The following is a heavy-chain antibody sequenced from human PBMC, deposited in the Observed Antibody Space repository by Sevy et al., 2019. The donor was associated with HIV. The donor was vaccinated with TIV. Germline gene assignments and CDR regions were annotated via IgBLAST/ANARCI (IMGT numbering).Heavy chain of an antibody. CDR2: IIPIFGTA. CDR1: GGTFSSYA. J-gene: IGHJ1*01. D-gene: IGHD6-19*01. CDR3: ARDKVSIAVAGTRIGDEYFQH. Sequence: ASVKVSCKASGGTFSSYAISWVRQAPGQGLEWMGGIIPIFGTANYAQKFQGRVTITADESTSTTYMELGSLRSEDTAVYYCARDKVSIAVAGTRIGDEYFQHWGQGTLVTVSS. V-gene: IGHV1-69*13.